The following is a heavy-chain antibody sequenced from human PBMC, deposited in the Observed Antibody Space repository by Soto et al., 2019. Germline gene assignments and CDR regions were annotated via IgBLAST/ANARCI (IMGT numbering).Heavy chain of an antibody. CDR1: GFTFSSYA. V-gene: IGHV3-23*01. CDR3: AKDLGGGGASYYDSSSHSAGFDY. J-gene: IGHJ4*02. Sequence: GSLRIGCAASGFTFSSYAMTLVRKDPGKGLEWVSAISGSGGSTYYADSVKGRFTISRDNSKNTLYLQMNSLRAEDTAVYYCAKDLGGGGASYYDSSSHSAGFDYWGQGTLVTVSS. CDR2: ISGSGGST. D-gene: IGHD3-22*01.